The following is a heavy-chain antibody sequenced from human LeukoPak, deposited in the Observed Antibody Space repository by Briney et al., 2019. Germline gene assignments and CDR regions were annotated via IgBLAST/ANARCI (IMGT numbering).Heavy chain of an antibody. CDR2: VHLSGRT. Sequence: PSETLSLTCGVSGGSISSTNWWTWVRQPPGGGLEWIGEVHLSGRTHYNPSLESRVTMSVDMSENHISLKLTSVTAADTAVYYCAREGGFYRPLDYSGQETLVIVSS. V-gene: IGHV4-4*02. D-gene: IGHD2/OR15-2a*01. CDR1: GGSISSTNW. CDR3: AREGGFYRPLDY. J-gene: IGHJ4*02.